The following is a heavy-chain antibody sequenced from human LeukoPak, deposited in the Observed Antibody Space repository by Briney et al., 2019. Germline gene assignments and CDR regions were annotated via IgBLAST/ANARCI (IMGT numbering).Heavy chain of an antibody. D-gene: IGHD3-10*01. V-gene: IGHV1-2*02. J-gene: IGHJ6*02. CDR1: GYTFTVYY. Sequence: ATVRVSYKASGYTFTVYYMHWVRQAPGQGREWMGWINPNSGDTKYAQKFQGRVTMTRDPSISTADMELSRLISDDTAVYYCARGGVRINYYYYGMDVWGQGTTVTVSS. CDR3: ARGGVRINYYYYGMDV. CDR2: INPNSGDT.